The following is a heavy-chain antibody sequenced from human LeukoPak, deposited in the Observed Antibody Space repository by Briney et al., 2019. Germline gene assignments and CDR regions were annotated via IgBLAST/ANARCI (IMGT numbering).Heavy chain of an antibody. Sequence: ASVKLSCKASGGTFSSYAISWVRQAPGQGLEWMGGIIPIFGTANYAQKLQGRVTITTDESTSTAYMELSSLRSEDTAVYYCAVSTSLYMDVWGKGTTVTVSS. CDR1: GGTFSSYA. V-gene: IGHV1-69*05. CDR3: AVSTSLYMDV. CDR2: IIPIFGTA. J-gene: IGHJ6*03. D-gene: IGHD2-2*01.